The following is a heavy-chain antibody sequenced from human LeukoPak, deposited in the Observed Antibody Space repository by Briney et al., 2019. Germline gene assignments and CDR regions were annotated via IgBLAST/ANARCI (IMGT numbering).Heavy chain of an antibody. D-gene: IGHD5-24*01. J-gene: IGHJ4*02. Sequence: GGTLRLSCAASGFTFSSYGMSWVRQAPGKVLEWVSSISSSSSYIYYADSVKGRFTISRDNAKNSLYLQMNSLRAEDTAVYYCARDWSRDGYSAFDYWGQGTLVTVSS. CDR2: ISSSSSYI. CDR1: GFTFSSYG. CDR3: ARDWSRDGYSAFDY. V-gene: IGHV3-21*01.